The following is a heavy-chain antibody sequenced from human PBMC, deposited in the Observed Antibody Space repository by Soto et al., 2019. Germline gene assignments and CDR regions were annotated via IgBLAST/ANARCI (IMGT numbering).Heavy chain of an antibody. D-gene: IGHD2-2*01. J-gene: IGHJ2*01. CDR2: TRNKANSYTT. V-gene: IGHV3-72*01. CDR1: GFTFSDPY. Sequence: EVQLVESGGGLVQPGGSLRLSCAASGFTFSDPYMDWVRQAPGKGLEWVGRTRNKANSYTTEYAASVKGRFTISRDDSQSSLYLQMNSLKTEDTAVYYCARVALGSCGGTSCRRFFDLWGRGTLVTVSS. CDR3: ARVALGSCGGTSCRRFFDL.